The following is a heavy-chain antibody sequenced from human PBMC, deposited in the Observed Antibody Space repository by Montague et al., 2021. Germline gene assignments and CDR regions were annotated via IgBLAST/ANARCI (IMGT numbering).Heavy chain of an antibody. CDR2: IYNSGTT. D-gene: IGHD3-10*01. CDR3: AKHGYFVSGTSYKGFDA. V-gene: IGHV4-59*08. Sequence: SETLSLTCTVTGGSISEFYWSWIRQSPEQGLEWIGYIYNSGTTNSNPSLTSRVPISVDTSMNQSSLNLRSVPAAATAVYFCAKHGYFVSGTSYKGFDAWGQGILVTVSS. CDR1: GGSISEFY. J-gene: IGHJ5*02.